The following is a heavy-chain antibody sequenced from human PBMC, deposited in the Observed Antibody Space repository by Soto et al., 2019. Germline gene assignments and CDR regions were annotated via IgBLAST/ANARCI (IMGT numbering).Heavy chain of an antibody. Sequence: QLQLQESGPGLVKPSETLSLICTVSGGSITSSSYYWGWIRQPPGKGLEWIGSVYFGGGTYYNPSLKSRLTISVDTSTNQLSLKLNSVTAADTAVYYCATSRPYIRATMVAWGQGILVTVSS. D-gene: IGHD5-12*01. CDR1: GGSITSSSYY. CDR3: ATSRPYIRATMVA. V-gene: IGHV4-39*01. J-gene: IGHJ5*02. CDR2: VYFGGGT.